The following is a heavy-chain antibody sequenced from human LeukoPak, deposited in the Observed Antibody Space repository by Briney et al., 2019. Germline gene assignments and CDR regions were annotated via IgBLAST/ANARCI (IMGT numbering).Heavy chain of an antibody. CDR3: AKGAHYSGSGNYRRGHYFDY. Sequence: GGSLRLSCAASGFTFSNYWMHWVRQAPGKGLDWVAFIQYDGSNKYYSDSVKGRFTISRDNSKNTLYLQMNSLRAEDTAVYYCAKGAHYSGSGNYRRGHYFDYWGQGTLVTVSS. J-gene: IGHJ4*02. CDR2: IQYDGSNK. D-gene: IGHD3-10*01. V-gene: IGHV3-30*02. CDR1: GFTFSNYW.